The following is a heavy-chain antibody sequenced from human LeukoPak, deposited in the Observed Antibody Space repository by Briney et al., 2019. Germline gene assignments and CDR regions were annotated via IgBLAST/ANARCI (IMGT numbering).Heavy chain of an antibody. Sequence: QPGGSLRLSRAASGFTFSSYWMHWVRQAPGKGLVWVSRISTDGSSTNSADSVKGRLTISRDNAKNTLYLQMNSLRAEDTAVYYCVREYSSSSGRAFDMWGQGTMVTVSP. J-gene: IGHJ3*02. D-gene: IGHD6-6*01. V-gene: IGHV3-74*01. CDR2: ISTDGSST. CDR1: GFTFSSYW. CDR3: VREYSSSSGRAFDM.